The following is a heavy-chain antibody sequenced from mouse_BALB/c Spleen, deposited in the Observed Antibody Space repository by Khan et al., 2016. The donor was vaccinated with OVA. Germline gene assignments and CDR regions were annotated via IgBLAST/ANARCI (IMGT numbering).Heavy chain of an antibody. CDR1: GDSITTGY. Sequence: EVQLVESGPSLVKPSQTLSLTCSVTGDSITTGYWNWIRKFPGNKLEYMGYIIYTGYTYYNPSLKSRISITRHTSNNQYYLQLNSVTEEDTATYYCARSTYRYAFVYWGQGTLVTVSA. J-gene: IGHJ3*01. CDR2: IIYTGYT. CDR3: ARSTYRYAFVY. D-gene: IGHD2-14*01. V-gene: IGHV3-8*02.